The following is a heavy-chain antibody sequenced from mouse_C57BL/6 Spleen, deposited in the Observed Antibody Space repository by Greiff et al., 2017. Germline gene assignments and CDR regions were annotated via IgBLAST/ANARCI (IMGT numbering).Heavy chain of an antibody. J-gene: IGHJ2*01. V-gene: IGHV1-18*01. CDR2: FYPSNGGT. CDR1: GYTFTEYN. Sequence: EVQLQQSGAELVKPGASVKISCKASGYTFTEYNMDWVKQSRGKSLEWIGHFYPSNGGTNYNQKFKGKATLTVDKSSSTAYMELSSLTSEDSAVYYRALNYNGYFDYWGQGTTLTVSS. D-gene: IGHD1-3*01. CDR3: ALNYNGYFDY.